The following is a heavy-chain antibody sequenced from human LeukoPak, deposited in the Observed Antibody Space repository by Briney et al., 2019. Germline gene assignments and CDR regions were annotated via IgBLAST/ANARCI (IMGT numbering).Heavy chain of an antibody. CDR1: GGSISSSSYY. J-gene: IGHJ4*02. V-gene: IGHV4-39*01. D-gene: IGHD2-2*02. CDR2: IYYSGSP. Sequence: SETLSLTCTVSGGSISSSSYYWGWIRQPPGKGLEWIGCIYYSGSPYYNPSLESRVTISVDTSKNQFSLNLSSVTAADTAVYYCARHSGGPYYTPLNNWGQGTLVTVSS. CDR3: ARHSGGPYYTPLNN.